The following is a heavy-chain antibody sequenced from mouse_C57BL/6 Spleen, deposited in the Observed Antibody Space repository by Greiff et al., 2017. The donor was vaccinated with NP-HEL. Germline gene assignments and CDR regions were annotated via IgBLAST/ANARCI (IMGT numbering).Heavy chain of an antibody. CDR1: GFSLTSYG. D-gene: IGHD2-1*01. V-gene: IGHV2-2*01. J-gene: IGHJ4*01. CDR3: ARNGGNYVRYAMDY. Sequence: VKLQESGPGLVQPSQSLSITCTVSGFSLTSYGVHWVRQSPGKGLEWLGVIWSGGSTDYNAAFISRLSISKDNSKSQVFFKMNSLQADDTAIYYCARNGGNYVRYAMDYWGQGTSVTVSS. CDR2: IWSGGST.